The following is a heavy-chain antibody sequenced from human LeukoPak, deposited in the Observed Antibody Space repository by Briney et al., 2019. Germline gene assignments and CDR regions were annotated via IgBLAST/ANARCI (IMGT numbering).Heavy chain of an antibody. V-gene: IGHV3-30*03. D-gene: IGHD3-9*01. CDR1: GFTFSTYG. CDR3: ARSYDILAGYYSDFDY. J-gene: IGHJ4*02. CDR2: ISYDGSNK. Sequence: GGSLRLSCAASGFTFSTYGMHWVRQAPGKGLEWVAVISYDGSNKYYADSVKGRFTISRDNSKNTLYLQMNSLRAEDTAVYYCARSYDILAGYYSDFDYWGQGTLVTVSS.